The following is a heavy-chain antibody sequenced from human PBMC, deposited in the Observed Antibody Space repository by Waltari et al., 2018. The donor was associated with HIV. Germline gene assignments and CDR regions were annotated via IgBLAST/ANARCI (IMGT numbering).Heavy chain of an antibody. Sequence: QVQLVESGGGVVQSGRSLRLSCATSGFIFSNYGMHWVRQAPGKGLGWVAIIWYDGSNKYFADSVKGRFTISRDNSKNTLYLQMNSLRAEDTAVYYCARDRSSSWYGRDYYYYGMDVWGQGTTVTVSS. J-gene: IGHJ6*02. CDR1: GFIFSNYG. CDR3: ARDRSSSWYGRDYYYYGMDV. V-gene: IGHV3-33*01. CDR2: IWYDGSNK. D-gene: IGHD6-13*01.